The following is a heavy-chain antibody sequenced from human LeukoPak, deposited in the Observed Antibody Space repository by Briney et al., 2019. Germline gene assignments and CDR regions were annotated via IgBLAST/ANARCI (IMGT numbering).Heavy chain of an antibody. D-gene: IGHD3-3*01. CDR1: GGSFSGYY. V-gene: IGHV4-34*01. J-gene: IGHJ3*02. Sequence: PSETLSLTCAVYGGSFSGYYWSWIRQPPGKGLEWIGEINHSGSTNYNPSLKSRVTISVDTSKNQFSLKLSSVTAADTAVYYCARPTRYDFWSGYPGGAFDIWGQGTMVTVSS. CDR3: ARPTRYDFWSGYPGGAFDI. CDR2: INHSGST.